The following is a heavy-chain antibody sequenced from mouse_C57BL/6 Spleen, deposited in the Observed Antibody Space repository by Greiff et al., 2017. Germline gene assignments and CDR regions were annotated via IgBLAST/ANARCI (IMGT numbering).Heavy chain of an antibody. J-gene: IGHJ2*01. CDR2: INPSTGGT. CDR1: GYSFTGYY. Sequence: EVQLVESGPELVKPGASVKISCKASGYSFTGYYMNWVKQSPEKSLEWIGEINPSTGGTTYNQKFKAKATLTVDKSSSTAYMQLKSLTSEDSAVYYCARADYYGSRSPYYFDYWGQGTTLTVSS. V-gene: IGHV1-42*01. CDR3: ARADYYGSRSPYYFDY. D-gene: IGHD1-1*01.